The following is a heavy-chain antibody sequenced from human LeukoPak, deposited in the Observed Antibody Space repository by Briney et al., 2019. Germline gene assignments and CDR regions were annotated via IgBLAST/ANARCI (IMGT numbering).Heavy chain of an antibody. CDR2: ISGDAVTS. D-gene: IGHD6-6*01. Sequence: GGSLRLSCAASGFTFKNYAMNWVRQSPGQGLEWVSTISGDAVTSWYADSVKGRFTVSRDNSKNIVFLQMNNLRAEDTAVYYCARGAAARQGPFQHWGQGTLVTVSS. V-gene: IGHV3-23*01. J-gene: IGHJ1*01. CDR1: GFTFKNYA. CDR3: ARGAAARQGPFQH.